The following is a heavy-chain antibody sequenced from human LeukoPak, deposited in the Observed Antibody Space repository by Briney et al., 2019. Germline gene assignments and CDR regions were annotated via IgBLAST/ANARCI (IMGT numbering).Heavy chain of an antibody. D-gene: IGHD6-19*01. J-gene: IGHJ4*02. CDR1: GFTFSSYS. V-gene: IGHV3-21*06. CDR3: ASLNSSALDY. CDR2: ISSSSSYI. Sequence: GGSLRLSCAASGFTFSSYSMNWVRQAPGKRLEWVSSISSSSSYIYYADSVKGRFTISRDNAKSSLYLQMNSLRAEDTAVYYCASLNSSALDYWGQGTLVTVSS.